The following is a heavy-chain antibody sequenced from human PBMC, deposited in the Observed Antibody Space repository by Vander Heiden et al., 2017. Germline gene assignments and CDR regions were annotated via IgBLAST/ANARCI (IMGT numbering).Heavy chain of an antibody. V-gene: IGHV4-4*02. J-gene: IGHJ4*02. CDR3: ARDLGLDYYGSGSYIY. CDR2: IYHSGST. D-gene: IGHD3-10*01. Sequence: QVQLQESSPGLVKPSGTLSLTCAVSGGSISSRNWWSWVRQPPGKGLEWIGEIYHSGSTNYNPSLKSRVTISVDKSKNQFSLKLSSVTAADTAVYYCARDLGLDYYGSGSYIYWGQGTLVTVSS. CDR1: GGSISSRNW.